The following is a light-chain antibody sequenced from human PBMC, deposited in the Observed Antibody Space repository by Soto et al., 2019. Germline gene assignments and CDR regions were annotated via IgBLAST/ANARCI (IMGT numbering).Light chain of an antibody. CDR2: GVS. V-gene: IGLV2-14*01. J-gene: IGLJ1*01. CDR3: SSYTDSSTL. CDR1: SSDVGSYNY. Sequence: QSALTQPASVSGSPGQSITISCTGTSSDVGSYNYVSWYQQHPGKAPKLMIYGVSDRPSGISSRFSGSKSDNTASLTISGLQTEDEADYYCSSYTDSSTLFGTGTKLTVL.